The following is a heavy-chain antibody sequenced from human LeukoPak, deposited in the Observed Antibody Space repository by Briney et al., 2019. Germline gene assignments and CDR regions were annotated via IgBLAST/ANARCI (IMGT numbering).Heavy chain of an antibody. CDR1: GYTFSDYY. CDR3: ARDPSRRMDYGDYNDAFDI. CDR2: INPNSGDT. Sequence: GASVKVSCKTSGYTFSDYYIHWIRQAPGQGLEWVGWINPNSGDTDYAQKFQGRVTVTRDTSISTAYMELGRLRSDDTAVYYCARDPSRRMDYGDYNDAFDIWGQGTMVTVSS. D-gene: IGHD4-17*01. V-gene: IGHV1-2*02. J-gene: IGHJ3*02.